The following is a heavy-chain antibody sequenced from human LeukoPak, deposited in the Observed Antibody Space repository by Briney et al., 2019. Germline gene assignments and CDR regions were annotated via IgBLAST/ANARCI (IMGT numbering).Heavy chain of an antibody. J-gene: IGHJ6*03. CDR1: GGSISSYY. CDR3: AGRNFDFWNDYYYMDV. D-gene: IGHD3-3*01. CDR2: IYYTGST. Sequence: KPSETLSLTCAVSGGSISSYYWSWIRQPPGKGLEWIGYIYYTGSTSYNPSLKSRLAISVDTSKNEFSLKLSSVTAADTAVYYCAGRNFDFWNDYYYMDVWGKGTTVTVSS. V-gene: IGHV4-59*01.